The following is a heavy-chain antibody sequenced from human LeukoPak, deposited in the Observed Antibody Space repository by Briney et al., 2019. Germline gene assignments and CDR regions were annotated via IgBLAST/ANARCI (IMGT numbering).Heavy chain of an antibody. CDR2: IYHTGST. J-gene: IGHJ4*02. CDR1: RGSISSYY. Sequence: SETLSLTCTVTRGSISSYYWTWIRQAPGKGLEWIGNIYHTGSTKYNPSLQSRVTLSVDTAKNQFSLRLTSVTAADTAVYFCARGIREYFDYWGQGTQVTVSS. V-gene: IGHV4-59*01. CDR3: ARGIREYFDY.